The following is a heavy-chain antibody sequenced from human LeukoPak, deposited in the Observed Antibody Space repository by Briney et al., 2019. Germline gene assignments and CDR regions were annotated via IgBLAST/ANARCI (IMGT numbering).Heavy chain of an antibody. D-gene: IGHD6-19*01. V-gene: IGHV3-23*01. J-gene: IGHJ4*02. CDR2: ISGSGGGT. Sequence: PGGSLRLPCAASGFTFSSYAVSWVRQAPGKGLEWVSAISGSGGGTYYADSVKGRLTISRDNSKNTLYLQMNSLSTEDTAVYYCAKTTTGYSSGRYPGWPVDYWGQGTLVTVSS. CDR1: GFTFSSYA. CDR3: AKTTTGYSSGRYPGWPVDY.